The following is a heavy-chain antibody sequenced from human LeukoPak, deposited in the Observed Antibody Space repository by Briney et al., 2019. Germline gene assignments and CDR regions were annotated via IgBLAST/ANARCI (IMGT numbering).Heavy chain of an antibody. CDR3: AGLQREDGGIADFWNGYDH. V-gene: IGHV4-4*09. D-gene: IGHD3-3*01. J-gene: IGHJ5*02. CDR1: GASISSFY. Sequence: SETLSLTCTVSGASISSFYWSWIRQPPGKGLEWIGYVYTSGSSNYSPSLLSRVTISVDTSKNQFSLKLNSVTAADTAVYYCAGLQREDGGIADFWNGYDHWGQGSLVTVSS. CDR2: VYTSGSS.